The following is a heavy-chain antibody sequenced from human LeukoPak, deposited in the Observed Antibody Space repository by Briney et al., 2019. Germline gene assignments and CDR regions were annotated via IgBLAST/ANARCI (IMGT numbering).Heavy chain of an antibody. Sequence: SVKVSCKASGFTFTRSAMQWVRQARGQRLEWIGWIVVGSGNTDYAQTFQERVTITRDMSTSTAYMELSSLRSEDTAVYYCAAADYYDSSGYYPYAFHIWGQGTMVTVSS. CDR3: AAADYYDSSGYYPYAFHI. CDR2: IVVGSGNT. CDR1: GFTFTRSA. J-gene: IGHJ3*02. V-gene: IGHV1-58*02. D-gene: IGHD3-22*01.